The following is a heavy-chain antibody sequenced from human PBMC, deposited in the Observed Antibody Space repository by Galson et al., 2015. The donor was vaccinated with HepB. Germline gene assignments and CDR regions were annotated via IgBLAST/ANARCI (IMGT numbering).Heavy chain of an antibody. J-gene: IGHJ4*02. Sequence: SVKVSCKASGYTFTGYYMHWVRQAPGQGLEWMGRIIPILGIANYAQKFQGRVTITADKSTSTAYMELSSLRSEDTAVYYCARADCSGGSCYSFADYWGQGTLVTVSS. CDR2: IIPILGIA. V-gene: IGHV1-69*04. CDR3: ARADCSGGSCYSFADY. CDR1: GYTFTGYY. D-gene: IGHD2-15*01.